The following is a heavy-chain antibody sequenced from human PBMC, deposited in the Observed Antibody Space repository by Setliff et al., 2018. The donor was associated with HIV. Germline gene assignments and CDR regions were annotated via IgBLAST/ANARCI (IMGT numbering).Heavy chain of an antibody. CDR3: ARGGRCCGGPYYYYYMDV. CDR1: GFTVSCSY. CDR2: IYSGGST. J-gene: IGHJ6*03. Sequence: PGGSLRLSCEASGFTVSCSYMAWVRQAPGKGLEWVSVIYSGGSTYYADSVKGRFTISRDNSKNTLYLQMNSLRAEDTAVYYCARGGRCCGGPYYYYYMDVWGKGTTVTVSS. V-gene: IGHV3-66*02.